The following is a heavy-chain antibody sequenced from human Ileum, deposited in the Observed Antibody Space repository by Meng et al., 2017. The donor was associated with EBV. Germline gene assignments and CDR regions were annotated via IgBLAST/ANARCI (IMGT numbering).Heavy chain of an antibody. CDR1: GGSISRSNYY. J-gene: IGHJ2*01. CDR2: IYNSGST. V-gene: IGHV4-30-4*01. Sequence: QGHLPAADPGLVKPSQTLALACTVPGGSISRSNYYWSWSRQPPGKGLEWSGHIYNSGSTYYNPSLKSRITISVDTSKNQFSLKLSSVTAADTAVYYCARGQKGYFDLWGRGTLVTVSS. CDR3: ARGQKGYFDL.